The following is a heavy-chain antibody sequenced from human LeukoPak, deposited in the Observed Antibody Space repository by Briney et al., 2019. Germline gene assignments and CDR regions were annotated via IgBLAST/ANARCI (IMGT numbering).Heavy chain of an antibody. CDR2: IYYSGST. Sequence: KPSETLSLTCTVSGGSISSSSYYWGWIRQPPGKGLEWIGSIYYSGSTYYNPSLKSRVTISVDTSKNQFSLKLSSLTAADTAVYYCARKSALIAASPYFDYWGQGTLVTVSS. J-gene: IGHJ4*02. CDR1: GGSISSSSYY. V-gene: IGHV4-39*01. D-gene: IGHD6-6*01. CDR3: ARKSALIAASPYFDY.